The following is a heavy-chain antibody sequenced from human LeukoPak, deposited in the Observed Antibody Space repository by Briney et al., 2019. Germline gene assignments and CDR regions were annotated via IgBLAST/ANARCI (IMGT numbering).Heavy chain of an antibody. V-gene: IGHV4-59*12. D-gene: IGHD2-2*02. J-gene: IGHJ5*02. CDR3: ARSYCSSTSCYTGATRWFDP. CDR2: IFYIGST. Sequence: SETLSLTCTVSGGSISSYYWSWIRQPPGKGLEWMGYIFYIGSTNYNPSLKSRVTISVDTSKNQFSLKLSSVTAADTAVYYCARSYCSSTSCYTGATRWFDPWGQGTLVTVSS. CDR1: GGSISSYY.